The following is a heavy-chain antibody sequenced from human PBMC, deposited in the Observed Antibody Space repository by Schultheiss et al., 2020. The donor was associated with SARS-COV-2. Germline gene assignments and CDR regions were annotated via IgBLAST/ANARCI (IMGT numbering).Heavy chain of an antibody. CDR1: GFTFSSYW. Sequence: GGSLRLSCAASGFTFSSYWMSWVRQATGKGLEWVSAIGTAGDTYYPGSVKGRFTISRENAKNSLYLQMNSLRAEDTAVYYCARGSGTLSGSYAFDYWGQGTLVTVSS. J-gene: IGHJ4*02. V-gene: IGHV3-13*01. CDR3: ARGSGTLSGSYAFDY. D-gene: IGHD1-26*01. CDR2: IGTAGDT.